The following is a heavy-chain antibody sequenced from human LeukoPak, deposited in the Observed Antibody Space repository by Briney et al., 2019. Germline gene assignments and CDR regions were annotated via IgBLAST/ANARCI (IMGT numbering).Heavy chain of an antibody. CDR2: ISSSSSYI. J-gene: IGHJ4*02. V-gene: IGHV3-21*01. CDR1: GFTFGSYS. D-gene: IGHD5-18*01. Sequence: GGSLRLSCAASGFTFGSYSMNWVRQAPGKGLEWVSSISSSSSYIYYADSVKGRFTISRDNAKNSLYLQMNSLRAEDTAVYYCAKDPGYSYGYSFDYWGQGTLVTVSS. CDR3: AKDPGYSYGYSFDY.